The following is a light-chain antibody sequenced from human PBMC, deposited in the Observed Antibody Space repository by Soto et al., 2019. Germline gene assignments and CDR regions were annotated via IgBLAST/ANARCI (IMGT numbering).Light chain of an antibody. V-gene: IGKV3-20*01. CDR3: QQYGSSSWT. Sequence: EIVLTQSPGTLSLSPGERATLSCRASQSVSSSYLAWYQQKPGQAPRLLIYGTSSRANDIRDRFSCSGSGTDFTLTISSLEPEDFEVYYCQQYGSSSWTFGQGTKVEIK. CDR1: QSVSSSY. J-gene: IGKJ1*01. CDR2: GTS.